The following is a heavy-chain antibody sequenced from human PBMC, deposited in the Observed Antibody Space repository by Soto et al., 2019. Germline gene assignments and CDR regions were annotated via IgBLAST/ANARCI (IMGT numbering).Heavy chain of an antibody. CDR3: ARDGLLTGKTGWYLDL. V-gene: IGHV4-31*03. D-gene: IGHD1-1*01. Sequence: QVQLQESGPGLVRPSQTLSLTCTVSGASIRSGVHYWSWVRQRPGKGLEWIGYIYYSGGSTFYNPSLKSRVSISLDDSDNQFSLKLSSVTAADTAVYYCARDGLLTGKTGWYLDLWGLGTLVTVAS. CDR2: IYYSGGST. J-gene: IGHJ2*01. CDR1: GASIRSGVHY.